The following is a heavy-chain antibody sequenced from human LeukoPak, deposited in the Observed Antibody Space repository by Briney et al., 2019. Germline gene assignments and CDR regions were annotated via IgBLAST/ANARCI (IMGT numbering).Heavy chain of an antibody. Sequence: PGGSLRLSCPASGFTLSSYAMSWVRQAPGTGLEWVSSITSSGVSTYYPGSVKGQFTISRDNSKNTVYLQMNSLRAEDTAVYYCAKDRPNYYDSSGHYYRRNGDYWGQGTLVTVSS. CDR2: ITSSGVST. CDR3: AKDRPNYYDSSGHYYRRNGDY. D-gene: IGHD3-22*01. V-gene: IGHV3-23*01. CDR1: GFTLSSYA. J-gene: IGHJ4*02.